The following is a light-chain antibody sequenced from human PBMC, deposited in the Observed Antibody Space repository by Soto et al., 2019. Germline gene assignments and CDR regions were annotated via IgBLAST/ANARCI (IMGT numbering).Light chain of an antibody. J-gene: IGKJ2*01. V-gene: IGKV1-9*01. CDR2: PAS. Sequence: DIQLTQSPPFLSASVGDRVTVTCRASQTINNYLAWFRKKEGKAPEFLIYPASTLQGGVPSRFSGHGFGINFTLTISSLQPEDFATYYCQQLRAYPHTFGQETKLDIK. CDR1: QTINNY. CDR3: QQLRAYPHT.